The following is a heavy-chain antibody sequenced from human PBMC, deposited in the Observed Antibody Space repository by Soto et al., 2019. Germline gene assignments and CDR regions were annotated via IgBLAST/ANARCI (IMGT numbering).Heavy chain of an antibody. CDR2: ISSNGGST. J-gene: IGHJ5*02. D-gene: IGHD3-3*01. CDR1: GFTFSSYA. CDR3: VKDPGDDFWSGYSTWFDP. Sequence: HPGGSLRLSCSASGFTFSSYAMHWVRQAPGKGLEYVSAISSNGGSTYYADSVKGRFTISRDNSKNTLYLQMSSLRAEDTAVYYCVKDPGDDFWSGYSTWFDPWGQGTLVTVSS. V-gene: IGHV3-64D*08.